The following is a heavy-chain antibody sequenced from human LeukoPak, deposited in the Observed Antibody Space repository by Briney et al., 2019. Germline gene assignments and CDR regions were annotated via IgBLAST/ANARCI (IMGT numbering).Heavy chain of an antibody. CDR3: ASFSQNWFDP. J-gene: IGHJ5*02. CDR2: IIPMFGTP. CDR1: GVIFSSYA. V-gene: IGHV1-69*06. Sequence: GASVKVSCKASGVIFSSYAITWVRQAPGQGLEWMGGIIPMFGTPNYAQKFQGRVTITADKSTSTAYMELSSLRSEDTAVYYCASFSQNWFDPWGQGTLVTVSS. D-gene: IGHD3-3*01.